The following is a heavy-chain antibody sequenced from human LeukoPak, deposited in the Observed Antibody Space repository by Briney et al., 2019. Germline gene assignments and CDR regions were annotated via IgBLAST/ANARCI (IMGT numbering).Heavy chain of an antibody. J-gene: IGHJ1*01. CDR2: INPSGGFT. V-gene: IGHV1-46*01. Sequence: ASVKVSCKASGYSFSTHWMHWVRQAPGQGLEWMGIINPSGGFTSYAQKLQGRVTVTRDMSTSTASMELSRLRSDDTAVYYCARASYDSSDYEYFQHWGQGTLVTVSS. CDR3: ARASYDSSDYEYFQH. CDR1: GYSFSTHW. D-gene: IGHD3-22*01.